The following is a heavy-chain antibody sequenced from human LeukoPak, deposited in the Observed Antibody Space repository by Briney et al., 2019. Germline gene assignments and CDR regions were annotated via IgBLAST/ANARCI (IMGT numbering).Heavy chain of an antibody. CDR3: AVAYCGGDCYSGYYYGMDV. D-gene: IGHD2-21*02. Sequence: GGALKISFKGSGYSFTSYWIGWGRRMPGKGVGWVGIIYPGESDTRYSPSFQGQVTISADKSISTAYLQWSSLKASDTAMYYCAVAYCGGDCYSGYYYGMDVWGQGTTVTVSS. CDR1: GYSFTSYW. CDR2: IYPGESDT. V-gene: IGHV5-51*01. J-gene: IGHJ6*02.